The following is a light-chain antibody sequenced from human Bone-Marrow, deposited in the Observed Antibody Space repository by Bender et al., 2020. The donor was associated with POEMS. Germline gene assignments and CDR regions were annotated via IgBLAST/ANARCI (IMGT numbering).Light chain of an antibody. CDR2: KDS. V-gene: IGLV3-27*01. CDR3: YCTADLWV. J-gene: IGLJ3*02. CDR1: VLTKQY. Sequence: SFELTQPPSVSVSLGQTAKITCSGDVLTKQYVRWFQQKPGQAPVLIIYKDSERPSGIPERFSGSSSGTTVTLTISGAQVEDEADYYCYCTADLWVFGGGTKLTVL.